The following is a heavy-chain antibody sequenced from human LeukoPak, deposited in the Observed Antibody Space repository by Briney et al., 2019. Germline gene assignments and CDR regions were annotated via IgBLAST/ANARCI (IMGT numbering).Heavy chain of an antibody. Sequence: PSQTLSLTCTVSGGFISSSSYFWGWIRQPPGKGLEWIGSIYYSGSTSYNTSLKSRVTISVDTSKNQFSLKLSPVTAADTAVYYCARDRVVPAADTFDPWGQGTLVTVSS. CDR3: ARDRVVPAADTFDP. V-gene: IGHV4-39*02. D-gene: IGHD2-2*01. CDR1: GGFISSSSYF. J-gene: IGHJ5*02. CDR2: IYYSGST.